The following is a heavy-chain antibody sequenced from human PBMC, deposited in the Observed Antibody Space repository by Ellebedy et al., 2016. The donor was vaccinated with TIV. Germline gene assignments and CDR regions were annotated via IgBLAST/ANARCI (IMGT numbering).Heavy chain of an antibody. CDR1: GFSVGSYD. CDR3: TTYYDSSGYRFDP. V-gene: IGHV3-49*04. Sequence: PGGSLRLSCAASGFSVGSYDMHWVRQAPGKGLEWVGFLRCKAYGGTTEYAASVKGRFTISRDDSKSIAYLQMNSLKTEDTAVYYCTTYYDSSGYRFDPWGQGTLVTVSS. CDR2: LRCKAYGGTT. D-gene: IGHD3-22*01. J-gene: IGHJ5*02.